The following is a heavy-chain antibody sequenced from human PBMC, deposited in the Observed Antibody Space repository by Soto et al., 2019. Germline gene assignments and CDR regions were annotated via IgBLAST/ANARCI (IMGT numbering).Heavy chain of an antibody. CDR3: ARGSEGCGTESAFHF. J-gene: IGHJ3*01. CDR1: GGTFSTYT. V-gene: IGHV1-69*02. Sequence: QVHLVQSGAEVKKPGSSVKVSCKTSGGTFSTYTVSWVRQAPGQGLEWIGRIIPILDVLTYAQKFQGRVTITADKSTSTAYLELTSLKSEDTAIYYCARGSEGCGTESAFHFWGQGTMVTVSS. CDR2: IIPILDVL. D-gene: IGHD2-21*01.